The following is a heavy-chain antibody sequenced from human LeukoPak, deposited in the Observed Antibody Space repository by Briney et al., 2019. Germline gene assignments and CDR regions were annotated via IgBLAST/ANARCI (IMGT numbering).Heavy chain of an antibody. CDR1: GFTFSSYA. J-gene: IGHJ4*02. CDR2: ISGSGGST. D-gene: IGHD3-10*01. Sequence: GGSLRLSCAASGFTFSSYAMSWVRQAPGKGLEWVSAISGSGGSTYYADSVKGRFTISRDNSKNTLHLQMNSLRAEDTAVYYCAKDLGVYGSGSYSYYWGQGTLVTVSS. CDR3: AKDLGVYGSGSYSYY. V-gene: IGHV3-23*01.